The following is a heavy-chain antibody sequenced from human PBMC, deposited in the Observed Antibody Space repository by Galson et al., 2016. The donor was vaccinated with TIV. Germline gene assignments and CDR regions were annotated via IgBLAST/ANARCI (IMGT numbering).Heavy chain of an antibody. CDR1: GYPFSAYY. CDR3: ARGFSYGFDFYYGMDV. D-gene: IGHD5-18*01. J-gene: IGHJ6*02. Sequence: SVKVSCKASGYPFSAYYIHWVRQAPGQGLEWMGWINPYGDDTNYEQRFQGRVSMTSDTSINTAYMELSSLRSDDTAIFFCARGFSYGFDFYYGMDVWGQGTTVTVSS. V-gene: IGHV1-2*02. CDR2: INPYGDDT.